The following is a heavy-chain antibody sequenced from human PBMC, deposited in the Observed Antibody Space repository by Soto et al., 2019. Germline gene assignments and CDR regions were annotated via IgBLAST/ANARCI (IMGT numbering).Heavy chain of an antibody. D-gene: IGHD3-10*01. CDR2: IYWDDDK. Sequence: QITLKESGPTLVKPTQTLTLTCTFSGFSLSTSGVGVGWIRQPPGKALEWLALIYWDDDKRYSPSLKSRLTTTKDPPKNQVVLTMTNMDPVDTATYYCAHRHGFYWFGAPHPSAPWAKGTLVTVSS. J-gene: IGHJ5*02. V-gene: IGHV2-5*02. CDR1: GFSLSTSGVG. CDR3: AHRHGFYWFGAPHPSAP.